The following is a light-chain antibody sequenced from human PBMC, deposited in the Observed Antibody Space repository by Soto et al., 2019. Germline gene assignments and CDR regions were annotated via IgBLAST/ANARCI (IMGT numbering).Light chain of an antibody. CDR3: CSYTGRYTQVV. CDR1: NSDVGGDNF. V-gene: IGLV2-11*01. CDR2: DFN. Sequence: QSALTQPRSVSGSPGQSVTISCTGTNSDVGGDNFVSWSQQHPDKAPKLIIYDFNRRPSGVPDRFSGSKSGNTASLTISGLQAEDEADYYCCSYTGRYTQVVFGGGTKLTVL. J-gene: IGLJ2*01.